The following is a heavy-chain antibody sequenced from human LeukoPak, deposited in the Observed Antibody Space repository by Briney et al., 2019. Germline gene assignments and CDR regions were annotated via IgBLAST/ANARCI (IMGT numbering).Heavy chain of an antibody. D-gene: IGHD1-26*01. CDR3: ARISPSSGTYWENFYYYMDV. CDR2: IYFSGTT. V-gene: IGHV4-59*01. J-gene: IGHJ6*03. CDR1: GGSISNYY. Sequence: PSETLSLTCTVSGGSISNYYWTWIPQPPGKGLEWIGCIYFSGTTNYNPSLNSRVTTSLDTSNNQFSLKLTSVTAADTAVYYCARISPSSGTYWENFYYYMDVWGKGTTVTVSS.